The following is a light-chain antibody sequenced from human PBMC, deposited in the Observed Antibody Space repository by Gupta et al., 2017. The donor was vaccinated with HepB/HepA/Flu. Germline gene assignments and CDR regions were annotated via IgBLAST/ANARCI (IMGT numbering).Light chain of an antibody. V-gene: IGKV3-20*01. Sequence: DIVFTQSPATLSLSPGERATLSCRASQSVGSNYLAWYQQRRGQAPRLLIYGASGRATGIPDRCSGSGSGTDFTITSSRLEAEDFAVYYRQQVSRSQPFGGGTKVEIK. CDR3: QQVSRSQP. CDR1: QSVGSNY. J-gene: IGKJ4*01. CDR2: GAS.